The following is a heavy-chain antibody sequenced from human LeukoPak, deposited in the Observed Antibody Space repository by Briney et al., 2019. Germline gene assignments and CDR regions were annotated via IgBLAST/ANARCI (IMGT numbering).Heavy chain of an antibody. V-gene: IGHV3-74*01. CDR3: ARASTTVPNLLDH. J-gene: IGHJ4*02. D-gene: IGHD4-17*01. CDR2: IKGDGSSI. Sequence: GGSLRLSCAASGFTFSTYWMHWVRHAPGKGLVWVARIKGDGSSIIYADSVKGRFTISRDNSKNTLYLQTSSLRVEDTAVYYCARASTTVPNLLDHWGRGTLVTVSS. CDR1: GFTFSTYW.